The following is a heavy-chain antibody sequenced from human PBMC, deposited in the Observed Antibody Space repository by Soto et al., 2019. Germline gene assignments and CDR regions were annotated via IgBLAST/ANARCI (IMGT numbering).Heavy chain of an antibody. D-gene: IGHD2-2*01. CDR3: ARGALGYCSSTSCYVYGMDV. CDR1: GDSVSSNSAA. CDR2: TYYRSKWYN. J-gene: IGHJ6*02. Sequence: SQTLSLTCAISGDSVSSNSAAWNWIRQSPSRGLEWLGRTYYRSKWYNDYAVSVKSRITINPDTSKNQFSLQLNSVTPEDTAVYYCARGALGYCSSTSCYVYGMDVWGQGTTVTVS. V-gene: IGHV6-1*01.